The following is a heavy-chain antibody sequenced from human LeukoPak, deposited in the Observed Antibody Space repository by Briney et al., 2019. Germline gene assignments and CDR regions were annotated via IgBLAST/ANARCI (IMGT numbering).Heavy chain of an antibody. D-gene: IGHD3-10*01. Sequence: ASVKVSCKASGYTFTSYYMHWVRQAPGQGLEWIGIINPSGGSTSYAQKFQGRVTMTRDTSTSTVYMELSSLRSEDTAVYYCASDGSGSYDAFDIWGQGTMVAVSS. J-gene: IGHJ3*02. CDR2: INPSGGST. V-gene: IGHV1-46*03. CDR3: ASDGSGSYDAFDI. CDR1: GYTFTSYY.